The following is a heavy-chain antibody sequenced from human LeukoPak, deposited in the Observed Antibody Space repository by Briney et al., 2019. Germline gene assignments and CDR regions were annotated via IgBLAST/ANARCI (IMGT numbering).Heavy chain of an antibody. J-gene: IGHJ6*02. CDR3: ASLKGGMDV. CDR1: GYTFSSHG. CDR2: INSYNGDT. V-gene: IGHV1-18*01. Sequence: GASVKVSCKASGYTFSSHGINWVRQAPGQGLEWMGWINSYNGDTNYAQKFQGRVTLTTDTSTSTAYMELRSLRSDDTAVYYCASLKGGMDVWGQGTTVTVSS.